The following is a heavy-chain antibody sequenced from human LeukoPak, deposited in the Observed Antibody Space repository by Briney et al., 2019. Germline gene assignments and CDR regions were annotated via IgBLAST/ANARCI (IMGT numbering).Heavy chain of an antibody. D-gene: IGHD3-22*01. J-gene: IGHJ1*01. CDR1: GFTFSSYW. Sequence: GGSLRLSCAASGFTFSSYWMHWVRQAPGKGLVWVSRIKSDGSTNYADSVKGRFTLSRDNAKNTVSLQMNSLRAEDTGVYYCARAPSEIGGYYPEYFRHWGQGTLVTVSS. CDR3: ARAPSEIGGYYPEYFRH. CDR2: IKSDGST. V-gene: IGHV3-74*01.